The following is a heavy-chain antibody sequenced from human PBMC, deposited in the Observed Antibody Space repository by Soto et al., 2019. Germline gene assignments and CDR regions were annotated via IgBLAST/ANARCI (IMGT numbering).Heavy chain of an antibody. J-gene: IGHJ6*02. CDR1: GFTFSSYA. Sequence: PGWSLRLSCAASGFTFSSYAMHWVRQAPGKGLEWVAVISYDGSNKYYADSVKGRFTISRDNSKNTLYLQMNSLRAEDTAVYYCATYPSRLTRYSSSWYTYDYGMDVWGQGTTVTVS. V-gene: IGHV3-30-3*01. CDR2: ISYDGSNK. D-gene: IGHD6-13*01. CDR3: ATYPSRLTRYSSSWYTYDYGMDV.